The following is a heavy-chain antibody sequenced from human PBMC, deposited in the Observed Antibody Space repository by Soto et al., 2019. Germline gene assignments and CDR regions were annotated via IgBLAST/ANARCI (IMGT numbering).Heavy chain of an antibody. V-gene: IGHV4-4*07. D-gene: IGHD1-26*01. Sequence: TSETLSLTCTVSGGSISSYYWSWIRQPAGKGLEWIGRIYTSGSTNYNPSLKSRVTMSVDTSKNQFSLKLSSVTAADTAVYYCARDPRRREKKDYYYYGMDVWGQGTTVTVSS. CDR2: IYTSGST. J-gene: IGHJ6*02. CDR3: ARDPRRREKKDYYYYGMDV. CDR1: GGSISSYY.